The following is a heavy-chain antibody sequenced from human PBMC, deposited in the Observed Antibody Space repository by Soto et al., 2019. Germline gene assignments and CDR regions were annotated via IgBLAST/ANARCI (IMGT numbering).Heavy chain of an antibody. V-gene: IGHV6-1*01. CDR1: GDSVSTNSAT. CDR2: TYYRSKWYN. J-gene: IGHJ4*02. Sequence: SQTLSLTCAISGDSVSTNSATWDWIRQSPSRGLEWLGRTYYRSKWYNDYAVSVKGRITINPDTPNNQLSLQLNSVTPDDTAVDNGPRRPGISSSDYRGQGPLVTVPS. CDR3: PRRPGISSSDY. D-gene: IGHD6-6*01.